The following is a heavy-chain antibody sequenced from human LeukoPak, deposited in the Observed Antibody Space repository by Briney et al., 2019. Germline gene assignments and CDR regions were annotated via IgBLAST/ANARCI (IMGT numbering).Heavy chain of an antibody. J-gene: IGHJ4*02. V-gene: IGHV4-61*02. D-gene: IGHD4-17*01. CDR3: ARDSDYGDYVGY. CDR1: GGSISSGSHY. CDR2: VYTSGST. Sequence: SETLSLTCTVSGGSISSGSHYWSWIRQPAGKALEWIGRVYTSGSTDYNPSLKSRVAISVDTSKNQFSLKLSSVTAADTAVYYCARDSDYGDYVGYWGQGTLVTVSS.